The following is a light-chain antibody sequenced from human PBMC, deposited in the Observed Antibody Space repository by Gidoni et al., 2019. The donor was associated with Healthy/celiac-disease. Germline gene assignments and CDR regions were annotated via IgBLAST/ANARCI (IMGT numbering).Light chain of an antibody. J-gene: IGLJ2*01. CDR1: SSDVGGYNY. Sequence: QSALTQPASVSGSPGQSITISCTGTSSDVGGYNYVSWYQQHPGKAPQLMIYDVSNRPSGVSNRFSGSKSGNTASLTISWLQAEDEADYYCSSYTSSSTLVFGGGTKLTVL. CDR2: DVS. CDR3: SSYTSSSTLV. V-gene: IGLV2-14*01.